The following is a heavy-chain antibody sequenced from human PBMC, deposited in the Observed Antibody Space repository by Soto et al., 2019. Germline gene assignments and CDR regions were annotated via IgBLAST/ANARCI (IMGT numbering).Heavy chain of an antibody. V-gene: IGHV1-18*04. D-gene: IGHD1-26*01. CDR2: ISAYNGNT. CDR1: GYTFSNYG. Sequence: ASVKVSCKASGYTFSNYGISWVRQAPGQGLEWMGWISAYNGNTYYAQKVQGRVTMTTDTSTNTAYMELRSLRSDDTAVYFCARDPRPTGTYNHLDYWGQGTLVTVSS. CDR3: ARDPRPTGTYNHLDY. J-gene: IGHJ4*02.